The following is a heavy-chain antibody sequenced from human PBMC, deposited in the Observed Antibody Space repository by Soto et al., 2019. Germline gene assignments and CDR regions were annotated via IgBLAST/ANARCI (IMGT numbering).Heavy chain of an antibody. V-gene: IGHV3-23*01. CDR3: AKNQGVELVPLATVDWFDP. D-gene: IGHD1-26*01. CDR2: ISGSGFKK. J-gene: IGHJ5*02. Sequence: GALRLSCAASGFIFENFGMSWVRQAPGKGLEWISSISGSGFKKYYADSVKGRFTISRDNSKSTVYLELNNLSAEDTAVYHCAKNQGVELVPLATVDWFDPWGQGSVVTVSS. CDR1: GFIFENFG.